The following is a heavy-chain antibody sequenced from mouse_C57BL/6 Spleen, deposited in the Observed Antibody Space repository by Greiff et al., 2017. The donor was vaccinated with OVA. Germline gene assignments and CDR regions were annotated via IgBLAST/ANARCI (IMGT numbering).Heavy chain of an antibody. D-gene: IGHD4-1*01. V-gene: IGHV1-69*01. J-gene: IGHJ1*03. CDR2: IDPSDSYT. Sequence: VQLQQPGAELVMPGASVKLSCKASGYTFTSYWMHWVKQRPGQGLEWIGEIDPSDSYTNYNQKFKGKSTLTVDKSSSTAYMQLSSLTSEDSAVYYCARGDWDGGYFDVWGTGTTVTVSS. CDR3: ARGDWDGGYFDV. CDR1: GYTFTSYW.